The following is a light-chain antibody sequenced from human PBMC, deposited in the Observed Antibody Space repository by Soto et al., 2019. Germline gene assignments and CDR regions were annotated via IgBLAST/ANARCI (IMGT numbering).Light chain of an antibody. J-gene: IGKJ1*01. Sequence: EIVLTQSPGTLSLSPGERATLSCRASQSVSSSYLAWYQQKPGQAPRLLIYGASNRATGIPDRFSGSGSGTDFTLSISRLEPEAFTVYYCQQYGSSPGTFGHGTKVEIK. V-gene: IGKV3-20*01. CDR1: QSVSSSY. CDR2: GAS. CDR3: QQYGSSPGT.